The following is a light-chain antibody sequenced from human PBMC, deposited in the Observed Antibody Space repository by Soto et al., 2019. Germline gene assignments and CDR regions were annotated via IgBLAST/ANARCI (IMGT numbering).Light chain of an antibody. Sequence: QSVLTQPPSASGTPGQRVSISCSGSGSSIGTNTVNWYRQLPGTAPKLLIYANNQRPSGVPDRFSGSKSGTSASLAISGLQSGDEAEYYCAAWDGSLNNVLFGGGTKLTVL. V-gene: IGLV1-44*01. CDR2: ANN. J-gene: IGLJ2*01. CDR3: AAWDGSLNNVL. CDR1: GSSIGTNT.